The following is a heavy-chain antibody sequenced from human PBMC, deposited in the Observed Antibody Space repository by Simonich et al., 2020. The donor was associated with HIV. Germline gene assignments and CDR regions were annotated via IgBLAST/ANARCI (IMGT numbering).Heavy chain of an antibody. CDR3: TRRSVYDFDY. CDR1: GWSLSIYH. J-gene: IGHJ4*02. CDR2: VNHSGST. V-gene: IGHV4-34*01. D-gene: IGHD5-12*01. Sequence: QVQLQQWGAGLLKPSETLSLTCAVYGWSLSIYHWSWIRQPPGKGLEWIGEVNHSGSTSYNSSLKSRVTISVDTSKNQFSLKLSSVTAADTAMYYCTRRSVYDFDYWGQGTLVTVSS.